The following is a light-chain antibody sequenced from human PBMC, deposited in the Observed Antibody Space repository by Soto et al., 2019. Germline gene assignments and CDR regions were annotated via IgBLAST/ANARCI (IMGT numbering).Light chain of an antibody. V-gene: IGKV1-33*01. Sequence: DIQMTQSPSSLSASVGDRVTITCQASQDISNYLNWYQQKPGKAPKLLIYDASNLETGVPSRFSGSGSGTDFSFTISSLQPEDFATYYCQQYNYLYTFGQGTKLEIK. J-gene: IGKJ2*01. CDR3: QQYNYLYT. CDR1: QDISNY. CDR2: DAS.